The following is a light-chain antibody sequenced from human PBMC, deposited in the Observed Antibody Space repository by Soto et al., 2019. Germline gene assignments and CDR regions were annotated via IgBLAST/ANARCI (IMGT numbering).Light chain of an antibody. V-gene: IGKV3-20*01. Sequence: EIVLTQSPATLSLYPGERANLSCRDSQTFTTSSLAWYQQKPGQAPRLLISGASNRATGIPDRFSGSGSGTQFTLTISSLQSEDFAVYYCQQYGSSPWTFGQGTKVDI. J-gene: IGKJ1*01. CDR1: QTFTTSS. CDR2: GAS. CDR3: QQYGSSPWT.